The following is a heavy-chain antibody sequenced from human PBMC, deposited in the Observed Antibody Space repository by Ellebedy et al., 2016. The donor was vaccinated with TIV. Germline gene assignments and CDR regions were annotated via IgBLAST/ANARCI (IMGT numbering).Heavy chain of an antibody. CDR1: GGSISSSSYY. V-gene: IGHV4-39*01. CDR3: ARHGYDFWSDVDV. Sequence: SETLSLXXTVSGGSISSSSYYWGWIRQPPGKGLEWIGSIYYSGSTYYNPSLKSRVTISVDTSKNQFSLKLSSVTAADTAVYYCARHGYDFWSDVDVWGQGTTVTVSS. D-gene: IGHD3-3*01. J-gene: IGHJ6*02. CDR2: IYYSGST.